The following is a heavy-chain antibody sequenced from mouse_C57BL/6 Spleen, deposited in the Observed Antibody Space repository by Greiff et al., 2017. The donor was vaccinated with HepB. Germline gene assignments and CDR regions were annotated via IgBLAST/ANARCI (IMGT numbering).Heavy chain of an antibody. CDR1: GYTFTDYN. J-gene: IGHJ4*01. CDR2: IKPNNGGT. Sequence: VQLQQSGPELVKPGASVKIPCKASGYTFTDYNMDWVKQSHGKSLEWIGDIKPNNGGTIYNQKFKGKATLTVDKSSSTAYMELRSLTSEDTAVYYCERGARYGSSYDYAMDYWGQGTSVTVSS. D-gene: IGHD1-1*01. CDR3: ERGARYGSSYDYAMDY. V-gene: IGHV1-18*01.